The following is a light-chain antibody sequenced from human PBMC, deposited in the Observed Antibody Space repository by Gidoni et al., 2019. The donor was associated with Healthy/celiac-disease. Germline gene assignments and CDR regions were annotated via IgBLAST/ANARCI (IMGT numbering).Light chain of an antibody. CDR2: DAS. V-gene: IGKV3-11*01. Sequence: EIVLTQSPATLSLSPGERATLSCRASQSVSSYLAWYQQKPGQAPRLLIYDASNSGSGTDCTLTISSLEPEDFAVYYCQQRSNWPPYTFGQGTKLEIK. CDR3: QQRSNWPPYT. J-gene: IGKJ2*01. CDR1: QSVSSY.